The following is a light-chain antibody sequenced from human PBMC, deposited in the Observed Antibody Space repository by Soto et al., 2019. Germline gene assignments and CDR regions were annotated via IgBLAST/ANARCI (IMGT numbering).Light chain of an antibody. V-gene: IGKV1-39*01. J-gene: IGKJ1*01. CDR1: QGISTY. CDR3: QHSTTWT. Sequence: DIQMTQSPSSLSASVGDRVTITCWASQGISTYLNWYQQKPGKAPKLLIYAASSLQSGVPSRFSGSGSETDFTLTISSLQPEDFATYSCQHSTTWTFGQGTKVEIK. CDR2: AAS.